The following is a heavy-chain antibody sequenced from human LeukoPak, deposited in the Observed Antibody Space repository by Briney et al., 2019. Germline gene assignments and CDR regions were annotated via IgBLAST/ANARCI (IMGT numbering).Heavy chain of an antibody. CDR2: INHSGST. CDR3: ARGIGRDRYCSSTSCFGEFDY. CDR1: GGSFSGYY. Sequence: SETLSLTCAVYGGSFSGYYWSWIRQPPGKGLEWIGEINHSGSTNYNPPLKSRVTISVDTSKNQFSLKLSSVTAADTAVYYCARGIGRDRYCSSTSCFGEFDYWGQGTLVTVSS. J-gene: IGHJ4*02. D-gene: IGHD2-2*01. V-gene: IGHV4-34*01.